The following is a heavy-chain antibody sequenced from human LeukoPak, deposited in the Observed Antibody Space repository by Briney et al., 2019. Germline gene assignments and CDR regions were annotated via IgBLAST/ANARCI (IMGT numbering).Heavy chain of an antibody. CDR3: AKDAQRGFDFSNSLES. Sequence: PGRSLRLSCATSGFTFSHYGMHWVRQAPGKGLEWVAVIWNDGTDKYYGDSVKGRFTISRDNSKNTVYLQMNSLRVEDTAVYYCAKDAQRGFDFSNSLESWGQGTLVTASS. J-gene: IGHJ4*02. V-gene: IGHV3-33*06. CDR2: IWNDGTDK. CDR1: GFTFSHYG. D-gene: IGHD4-11*01.